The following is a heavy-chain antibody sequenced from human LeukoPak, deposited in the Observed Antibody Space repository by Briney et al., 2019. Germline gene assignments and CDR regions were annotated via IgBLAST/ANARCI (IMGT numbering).Heavy chain of an antibody. V-gene: IGHV1-46*01. CDR2: INPSGGST. D-gene: IGHD3-3*01. CDR1: GYTFTSYY. J-gene: IGHJ4*02. CDR3: ATVGGRYYDFWSGYY. Sequence: ASVKVSCKASGYTFTSYYMHWVRQAPGQGLEWMGIINPSGGSTSYAQKFQGRVTMTRDTSTSTVYMELSSLRSEDTAVYYCATVGGRYYDFWSGYYWGQGTLVTVSS.